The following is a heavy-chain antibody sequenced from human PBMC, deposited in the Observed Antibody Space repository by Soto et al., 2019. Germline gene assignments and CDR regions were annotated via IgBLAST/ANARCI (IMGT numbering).Heavy chain of an antibody. CDR2: FDPEDGET. CDR1: GYTLTELS. Sequence: PSVKVSCKVSGYTLTELSMHWVRQAPGKGLEWMGGFDPEDGETIYAQKFQGRVTMTEDTSTDTAYMELSSLRSEDTAVYYCARGLSYGDYEGYWGQGTLVTVSS. J-gene: IGHJ4*02. V-gene: IGHV1-24*01. D-gene: IGHD4-17*01. CDR3: ARGLSYGDYEGY.